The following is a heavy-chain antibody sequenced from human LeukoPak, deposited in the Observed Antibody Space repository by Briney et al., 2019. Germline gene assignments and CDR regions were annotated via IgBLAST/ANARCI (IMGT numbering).Heavy chain of an antibody. CDR2: IYYTGTT. CDR3: ARPYCSGGGCDAFDV. J-gene: IGHJ3*01. CDR1: GDSINSYY. Sequence: PSETLSLTCTVSGDSINSYYWSWIRQPPGKGLEWIGYIYYTGTTNYNPSLKRRVTISVDTSKNQISLHLISVTAADTAMYYCARPYCSGGGCDAFDVWGQGTMVTVSS. D-gene: IGHD2-15*01. V-gene: IGHV4-59*01.